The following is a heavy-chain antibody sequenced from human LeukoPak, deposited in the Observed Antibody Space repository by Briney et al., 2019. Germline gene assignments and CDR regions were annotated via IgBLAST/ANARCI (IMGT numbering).Heavy chain of an antibody. V-gene: IGHV4-59*01. CDR1: GGSISSYY. CDR3: ARGNDYGDYVGWFDP. CDR2: IYYSGST. Sequence: PSETLSLTCTVSGGSISSYYWSWIRQPPGKGLEWIGYIYYSGSTNYNPSLKSRVTISVDTSKNQFSLKLSSVTAADTAVYYCARGNDYGDYVGWFDPWGQGTLVTVSS. D-gene: IGHD4-17*01. J-gene: IGHJ5*02.